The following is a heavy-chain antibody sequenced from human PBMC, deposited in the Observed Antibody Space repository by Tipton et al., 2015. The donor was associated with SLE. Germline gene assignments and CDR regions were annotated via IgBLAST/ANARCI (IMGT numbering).Heavy chain of an antibody. CDR1: GASINTYF. J-gene: IGHJ4*02. Sequence: TLSLTCTVSGASINTYFWNWIRQPPGKGLEWIGYISFSGNTNYNPSLKTRVTISADMSKNEVSLKLTSVTAADTAVYYCARGSGRLVVVGDFWGQGTLVTVSS. CDR2: ISFSGNT. V-gene: IGHV4-59*13. CDR3: ARGSGRLVVVGDF. D-gene: IGHD2-21*01.